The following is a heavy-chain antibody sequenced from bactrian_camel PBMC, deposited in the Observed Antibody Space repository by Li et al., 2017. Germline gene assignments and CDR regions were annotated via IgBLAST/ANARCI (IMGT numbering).Heavy chain of an antibody. CDR1: GYTYNTCS. CDR3: AASIPCLPNWNETRTYNY. D-gene: IGHD8*01. J-gene: IGHJ4*01. Sequence: VQLVESGGGSVQAGGSLRLSCAASGYTYNTCSMGWFRRAPGKEREGVAAIRRYSGTTFYADSVKGRFTISQDNAKTTLYLQMNSLKPEDTAVYYCAASIPCLPNWNETRTYNYWGQGTQVTV. V-gene: IGHV3S59*01. CDR2: IRRYSGTT.